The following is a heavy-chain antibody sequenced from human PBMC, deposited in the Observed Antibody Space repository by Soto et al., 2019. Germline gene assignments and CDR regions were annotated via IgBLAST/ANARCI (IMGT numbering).Heavy chain of an antibody. D-gene: IGHD3-22*01. J-gene: IGHJ4*02. Sequence: ASVKVSCKAPGYTFTTYGIAWVRQAPGQGFEWMGWISTYSGLTKYAEKFQGRVTMTTDTSTSTADMELKTLRSDDTAVYFCARGALGYDSRGYYFDYWGQGTLVTVSS. V-gene: IGHV1-18*01. CDR1: GYTFTTYG. CDR2: ISTYSGLT. CDR3: ARGALGYDSRGYYFDY.